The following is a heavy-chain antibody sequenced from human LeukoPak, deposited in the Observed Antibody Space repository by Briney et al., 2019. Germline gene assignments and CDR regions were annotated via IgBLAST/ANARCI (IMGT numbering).Heavy chain of an antibody. CDR3: ATESGSSWTYWYFDL. Sequence: SETLSLTCTVSGGSITTDKNYWSWIRQPAGKGLEWIGRVYATGSTKYNPSLEGRVTISVDTSTNQFSLNLGAVTAADTAVFYCATESGSSWTYWYFDLWGRGTLVTVSS. CDR2: VYATGST. J-gene: IGHJ2*01. D-gene: IGHD6-13*01. V-gene: IGHV4-61*02. CDR1: GGSITTDKNY.